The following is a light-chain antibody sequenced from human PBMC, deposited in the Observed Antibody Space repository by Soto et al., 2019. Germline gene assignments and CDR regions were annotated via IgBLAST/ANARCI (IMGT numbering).Light chain of an antibody. CDR3: EAWDSSSVV. J-gene: IGLJ2*01. CDR1: KLGDKY. Sequence: SYELTQPPSVSVSPGQTASVTCSGEKLGDKYACWYQQKPGQSPVLVIYQDNKRPSGIPERFSGSNSGNTATLTISGTQAMDEADYYCEAWDSSSVVFGGVTKLTVL. V-gene: IGLV3-1*01. CDR2: QDN.